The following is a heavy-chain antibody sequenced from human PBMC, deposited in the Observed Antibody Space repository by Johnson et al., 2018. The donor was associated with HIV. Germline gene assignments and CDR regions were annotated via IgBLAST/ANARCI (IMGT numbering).Heavy chain of an antibody. J-gene: IGHJ3*02. V-gene: IGHV3-7*04. D-gene: IGHD1-26*01. CDR2: IKQDGSEK. CDR1: GFTFNNYW. Sequence: VQLVESGGDLVQPGGSLRLSCAASGFTFNNYWMSWVRQAPGRGLEWVANIKQDGSEKFYVDSVKGRFTISRDNAENSLYLQMNSLRAEDTAVYYCARAVGAGGIWGQGTMVTGSS. CDR3: ARAVGAGGI.